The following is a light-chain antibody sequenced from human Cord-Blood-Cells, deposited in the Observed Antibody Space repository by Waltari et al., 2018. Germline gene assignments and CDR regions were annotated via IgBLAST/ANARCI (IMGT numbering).Light chain of an antibody. CDR2: EGS. CDR3: CSYAGSSTWV. V-gene: IGLV2-23*01. CDR1: SSDVGSYNL. Sequence: QSALTQPASVSGSPGQSITISCTGTSSDVGSYNLVSCYQQHPGKAPKLMIYEGSQRPSGVSNRCSGSKSGTTASLTISGLQAEDEADYYCCSYAGSSTWVFGGGTKLTVL. J-gene: IGLJ3*02.